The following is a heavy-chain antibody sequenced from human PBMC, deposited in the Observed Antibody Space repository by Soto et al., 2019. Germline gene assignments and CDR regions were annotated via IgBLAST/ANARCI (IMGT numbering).Heavy chain of an antibody. CDR1: GGSITSHY. V-gene: IGHV4-59*11. Sequence: PSETLSLTCTVSGGSITSHYWNWIRQSPGMGLEWIGSTYFRGSASYNPSLKSRVTISLDTSKDQLSLTLSAVTAADSAVYYCARDLRSRGWFDPWGPGILVTVSS. J-gene: IGHJ5*02. CDR3: ARDLRSRGWFDP. CDR2: TYFRGSA.